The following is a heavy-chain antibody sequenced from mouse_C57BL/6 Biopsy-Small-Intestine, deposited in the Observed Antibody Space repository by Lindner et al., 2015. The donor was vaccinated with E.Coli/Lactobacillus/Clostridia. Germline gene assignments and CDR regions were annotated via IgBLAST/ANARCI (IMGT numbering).Heavy chain of an antibody. CDR1: GATFSTYG. CDR3: ARGYGDYVITTDY. J-gene: IGHJ4*01. D-gene: IGHD2-13*01. Sequence: SVKVSCKTSGATFSTYGITWVRQAPGQGLEWMGGIIPIFNKPVYAQKFQGRLTITADRSTSTGYMELSSLRSEDTAVYYCARGYGDYVITTDYWGQGTPVTVSS. V-gene: IGHV1-81*01. CDR2: IIPIFNKP.